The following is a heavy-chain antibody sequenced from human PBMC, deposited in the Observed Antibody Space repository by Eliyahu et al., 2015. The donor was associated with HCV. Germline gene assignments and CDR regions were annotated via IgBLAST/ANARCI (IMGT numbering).Heavy chain of an antibody. J-gene: IGHJ5*02. D-gene: IGHD2/OR15-2a*01. V-gene: IGHV5-51*01. CDR3: ARHDYFNSRRLDP. CDR1: EDIFTNYW. Sequence: EVQLVQSGAEVKKPGESLKISCQGSEDIFTNYWIAWVRQMPGKGLEYMGIISPTNSDTRYSPSFQGQVTISADKSINTAYLQWTTLRASDTAIYYCARHDYFNSRRLDPWGQGTSVTVSS. CDR2: ISPTNSDT.